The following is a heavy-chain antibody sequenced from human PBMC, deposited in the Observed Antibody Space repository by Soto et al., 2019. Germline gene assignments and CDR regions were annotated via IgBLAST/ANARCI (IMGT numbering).Heavy chain of an antibody. J-gene: IGHJ5*01. CDR1: GGSITSANW. CDR3: ARVLRGWFDP. CDR2: ISHSGIT. V-gene: IGHV4-4*02. Sequence: PSETLSLTCAVSGGSITSANWWTWVRQPPGGGLEWIGEISHSGITNYNATLTRRVPMSVDTTKNDVALKPPSLTAADTALSYCARVLRGWFDPWGQGTPVTVSS.